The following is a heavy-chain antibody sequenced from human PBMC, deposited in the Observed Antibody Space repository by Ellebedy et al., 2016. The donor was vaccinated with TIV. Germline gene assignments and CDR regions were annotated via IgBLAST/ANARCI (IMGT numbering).Heavy chain of an antibody. CDR1: GYTFTYLG. J-gene: IGHJ5*02. Sequence: AASVKVSCKTSGYTFTYLGISWVRQAPGQGLQWMGWISGNNGATNYAQKLQGRVTITTDSSTSTAYMELRSLRSDDTAVYYCARDLRGYCSDECQSAFDPWGQGMLVTVSS. CDR3: ARDLRGYCSDECQSAFDP. CDR2: ISGNNGAT. V-gene: IGHV1-18*01. D-gene: IGHD2-15*01.